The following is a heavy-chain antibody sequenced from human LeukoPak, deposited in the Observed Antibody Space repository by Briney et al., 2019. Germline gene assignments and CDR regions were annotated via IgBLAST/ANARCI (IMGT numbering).Heavy chain of an antibody. Sequence: PSETLSLTCIVSGGSLSSSGYYWGWIRQPPGKGLEWIGSIYYSGSTYYNPSLKSRVTISVDTSRTQFSLNLSSVTAADTAVYYCARRVRQLNGAYYYYYMDVWGKGTTVTVSS. CDR3: ARRVRQLNGAYYYYYMDV. J-gene: IGHJ6*03. V-gene: IGHV4-39*01. D-gene: IGHD3-10*01. CDR1: GGSLSSSGYY. CDR2: IYYSGST.